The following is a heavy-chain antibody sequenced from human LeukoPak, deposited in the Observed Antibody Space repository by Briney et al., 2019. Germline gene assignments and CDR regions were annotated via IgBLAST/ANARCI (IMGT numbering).Heavy chain of an antibody. V-gene: IGHV2-5*01. CDR3: AHRVEYYGSGSYYQYYFDY. CDR2: IYWNDDK. J-gene: IGHJ4*02. Sequence: SGPTLVKPTQTLTLTCTFSGFSLSTSGEGVGWIRQPPGKALEWLALIYWNDDKRYSPSLKSRLTITKDTSKNQVVLTMTNMDPVDTATYYCAHRVEYYGSGSYYQYYFDYWGQGTLVTVSS. CDR1: GFSLSTSGEG. D-gene: IGHD3-10*01.